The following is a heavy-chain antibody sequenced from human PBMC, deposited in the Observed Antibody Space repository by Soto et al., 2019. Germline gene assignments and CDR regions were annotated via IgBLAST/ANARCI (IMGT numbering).Heavy chain of an antibody. V-gene: IGHV4-4*02. D-gene: IGHD4-17*01. J-gene: IGHJ4*02. CDR2: IYHSGST. CDR1: GDSISSGNW. Sequence: VQLQESGPGLVKPSGTLSLTCSVSGDSISSGNWWTWVRQPPGKGLEWIGEIYHSGSTNYSPSPKSRVTISVDKSKNQFSLKLTSVTAAYTAVYYCAREPNYGGNAGYFDYWGQGTLVTVSP. CDR3: AREPNYGGNAGYFDY.